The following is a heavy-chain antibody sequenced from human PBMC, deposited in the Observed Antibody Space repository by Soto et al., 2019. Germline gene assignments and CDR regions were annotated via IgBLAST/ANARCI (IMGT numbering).Heavy chain of an antibody. CDR1: GDRVSSNSVA. J-gene: IGHJ4*02. D-gene: IGHD3-3*01. CDR3: ARDGVTPFDF. Sequence: TLSVTCTISGDRVSSNSVAWNWIMQSPSRGLEWLGRTYYRSKWYFDYALSVKSRISIKADTSANQFSLQLISVTPEDTAVYYCARDGVTPFDFWGQGTQVTVSS. V-gene: IGHV6-1*01. CDR2: TYYRSKWYF.